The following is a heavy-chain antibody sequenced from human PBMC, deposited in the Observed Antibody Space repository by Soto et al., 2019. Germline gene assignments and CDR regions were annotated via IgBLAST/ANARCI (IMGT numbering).Heavy chain of an antibody. J-gene: IGHJ6*02. Sequence: SETLSLTCTVSGGSISSYYWSWSRQPPGKGLEWIGYIYYSGSTNYNPSLKSRVTISVDTSKNQFSLKLSSVTAADTAVYYCARDSGDYYYYGMDVWGQGATVTVSS. CDR2: IYYSGST. V-gene: IGHV4-59*01. CDR3: ARDSGDYYYYGMDV. CDR1: GGSISSYY.